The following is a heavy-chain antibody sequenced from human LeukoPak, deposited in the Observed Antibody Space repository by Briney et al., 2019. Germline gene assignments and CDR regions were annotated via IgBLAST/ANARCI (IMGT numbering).Heavy chain of an antibody. CDR1: GFTFSSYG. CDR3: ARGKPVFYGSGSYYNFDRMRAFDI. Sequence: TGGTLRLSCAASGFTFSSYGMSWVRQAPGKGLEWVSAISGSGGSTYYADSVKGRFTISRDNSKNTLYLQMNSLRAEDTAVYYCARGKPVFYGSGSYYNFDRMRAFDIWGQGTMVTVSS. CDR2: ISGSGGST. J-gene: IGHJ3*02. D-gene: IGHD3-10*01. V-gene: IGHV3-23*01.